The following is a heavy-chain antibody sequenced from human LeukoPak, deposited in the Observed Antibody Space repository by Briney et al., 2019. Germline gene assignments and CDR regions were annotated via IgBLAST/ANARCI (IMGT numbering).Heavy chain of an antibody. Sequence: ASVKVSCKASGYTFTGYYMHWVRQAPGQGLEWMGWINPNSGGTNYAQKFQGRVTMTRDTSISTAYMELSRLRSDDTAVYYCARGRERDYYDSSGYTSPAAFDIWGQGTMVTVSS. V-gene: IGHV1-2*02. J-gene: IGHJ3*02. CDR3: ARGRERDYYDSSGYTSPAAFDI. D-gene: IGHD3-22*01. CDR2: INPNSGGT. CDR1: GYTFTGYY.